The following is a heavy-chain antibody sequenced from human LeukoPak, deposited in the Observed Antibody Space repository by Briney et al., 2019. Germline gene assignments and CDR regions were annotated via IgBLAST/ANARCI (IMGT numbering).Heavy chain of an antibody. CDR1: GFTVISNY. CDR3: ARDNGGAYSFDY. J-gene: IGHJ4*02. D-gene: IGHD7-27*01. CDR2: IYTGGNT. V-gene: IGHV3-66*01. Sequence: GGSLRLSCAASGFTVISNYMSWVRQAPGKGLEWVSVIYTGGNTYYADSVKGRFTISRDNSKNSLYLQMSSLRAEDTAVYFCARDNGGAYSFDYWGQGTLVTVSS.